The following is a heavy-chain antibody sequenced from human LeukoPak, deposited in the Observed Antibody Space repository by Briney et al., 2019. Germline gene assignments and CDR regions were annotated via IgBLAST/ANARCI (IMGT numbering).Heavy chain of an antibody. CDR3: VKGRYYDSSGPFDY. CDR2: ISWNSGSI. V-gene: IGHV3-9*01. Sequence: PGGSLRLSCAASGFTFDDYAMNWVRQAPGQGLEWVSGISWNSGSIGYADSVKGRFTISRDNAKNSLYLQMNSLRVEDTALYYCVKGRYYDSSGPFDYWGQGTLVTVSS. CDR1: GFTFDDYA. D-gene: IGHD3-22*01. J-gene: IGHJ4*02.